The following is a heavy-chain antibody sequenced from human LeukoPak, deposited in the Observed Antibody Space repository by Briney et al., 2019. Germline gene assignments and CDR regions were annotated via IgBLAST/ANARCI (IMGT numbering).Heavy chain of an antibody. CDR1: GGSFSGYY. CDR2: INHSGST. CDR3: ARGTMIVVVWYYYYYGMDV. J-gene: IGHJ6*02. Sequence: KPSETLFLTCAVYGGSFSGYYWSWIRQPPGKGLEWIGEINHSGSTNYNPSLKSRVTISVDTSKNQFSLKLSSVTAADTAVYYCARGTMIVVVWYYYYYGMDVWGQGTTVTVSS. D-gene: IGHD3-22*01. V-gene: IGHV4-34*01.